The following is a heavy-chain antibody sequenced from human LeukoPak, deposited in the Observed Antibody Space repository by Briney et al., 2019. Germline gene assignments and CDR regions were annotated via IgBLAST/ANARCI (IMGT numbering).Heavy chain of an antibody. D-gene: IGHD2-21*02. J-gene: IGHJ4*02. V-gene: IGHV1-2*02. CDR2: INSNNGGS. CDR1: GYTFTGHF. CDR3: AREDCRCSDCYQNFDY. Sequence: GASVKVSCKASGYTFTGHFIHWVRQAPAQGLEYMGWINSNNGGSHYAQKFQGRVTMTRDTSINTAYMELSSLRSDDTAMYYCAREDCRCSDCYQNFDYWGQGTLVTVSS.